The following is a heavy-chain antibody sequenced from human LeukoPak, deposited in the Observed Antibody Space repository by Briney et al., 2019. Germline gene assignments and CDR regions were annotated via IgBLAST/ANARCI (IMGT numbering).Heavy chain of an antibody. Sequence: GGSLRLSCAASGFTFSSYAMSWVRQAPGKGLEWVSAISGSGGSTYYADSVKGRFTISRDNSKNTLYLQMNSLRAEDRAVYYCAKWSRRGIVGATDLGYWGQGTLVTVSS. D-gene: IGHD1-26*01. V-gene: IGHV3-23*01. CDR1: GFTFSSYA. CDR2: ISGSGGST. CDR3: AKWSRRGIVGATDLGY. J-gene: IGHJ4*02.